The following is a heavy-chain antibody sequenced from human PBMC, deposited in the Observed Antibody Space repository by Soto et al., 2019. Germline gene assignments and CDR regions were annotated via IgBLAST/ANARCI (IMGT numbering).Heavy chain of an antibody. Sequence: PSETLSLTSPFSGASISVYTWSWIRQFPGKGLECLGYISYSGATKYNPSLQSRVTISLDTSKNQFSLQLSSVTAADTAVYYCARPRSRDWYHAFDIWGPGTMVTVSS. D-gene: IGHD6-19*01. CDR1: GASISVYT. CDR3: ARPRSRDWYHAFDI. V-gene: IGHV4-59*01. CDR2: ISYSGAT. J-gene: IGHJ3*02.